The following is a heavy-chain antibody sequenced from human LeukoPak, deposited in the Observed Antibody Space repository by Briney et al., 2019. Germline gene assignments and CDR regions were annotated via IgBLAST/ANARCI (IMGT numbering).Heavy chain of an antibody. CDR3: ARDLSSTSSWATVPDY. CDR1: GFTVSSNY. CDR2: ISGSGGST. J-gene: IGHJ4*02. V-gene: IGHV3-23*01. D-gene: IGHD2-2*01. Sequence: GGSLRLSCAASGFTVSSNYMSWVRQAPGKGLEWVSAISGSGGSTYYADSVKGRFTISRDNSKNTLYLQMNSLRAEDTAVYYCARDLSSTSSWATVPDYWGQGTLVTVSS.